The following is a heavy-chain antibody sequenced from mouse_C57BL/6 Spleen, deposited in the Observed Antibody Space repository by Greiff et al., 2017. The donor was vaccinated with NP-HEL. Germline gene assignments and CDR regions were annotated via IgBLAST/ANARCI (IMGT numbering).Heavy chain of an antibody. V-gene: IGHV5-16*01. CDR3: ARVGGSTPFDY. J-gene: IGHJ2*01. CDR1: GFTFSDYY. D-gene: IGHD1-1*01. Sequence: EVHLVESEGGLVQPGSSMKLSCTASGFTFSDYYMAWVRQVPEKGLEWVANINYDGSSTYYLDSLKSRFIISRDNAKNILYLQMSSLKSEDTATYDCARVGGSTPFDYWGQGTTLTVSS. CDR2: INYDGSST.